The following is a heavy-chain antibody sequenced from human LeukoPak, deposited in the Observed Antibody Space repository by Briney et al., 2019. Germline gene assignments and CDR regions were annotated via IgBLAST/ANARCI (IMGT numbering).Heavy chain of an antibody. Sequence: SQTLSLTCAVSGGSISSGGYSWSWIRQPPGTGLEWIGYIYHSGSTYYNPSLKSRVTISVDRSKNQFSLKLSSVTAADTAVYYCARGPYYDFWSGYSGWFDPWGQGTLVTVSS. V-gene: IGHV4-30-2*01. J-gene: IGHJ5*02. D-gene: IGHD3-3*01. CDR1: GGSISSGGYS. CDR3: ARGPYYDFWSGYSGWFDP. CDR2: IYHSGST.